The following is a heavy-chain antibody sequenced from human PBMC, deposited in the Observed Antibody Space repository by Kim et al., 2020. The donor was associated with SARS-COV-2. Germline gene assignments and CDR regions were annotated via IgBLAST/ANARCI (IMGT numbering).Heavy chain of an antibody. V-gene: IGHV3-64D*06. J-gene: IGHJ4*02. CDR2: TTRDGDGS. CDR1: GFTFSDYA. CDR3: VRYGRSYGAVH. Sequence: GGSLRLSCSASGFTFSDYAIHWVRRTPGMGLQYVSATTRDGDGSFYADSVKDRFTIYRDNSKNTLFLQMSCLRIEDTAIYYCVRYGRSYGAVHGGQGTLVSVS. D-gene: IGHD3-16*01.